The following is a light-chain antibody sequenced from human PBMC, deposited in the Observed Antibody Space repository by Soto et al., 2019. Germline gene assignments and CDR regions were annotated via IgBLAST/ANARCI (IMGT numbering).Light chain of an antibody. CDR1: SSDVGGYNY. J-gene: IGLJ3*02. Sequence: QSALTQPASVSGSPGQSITISCTGTSSDVGGYNYVSWYQQHPGKAPKLMIYEVSNRPSGVSNRFSGSKSGNTASLTISVLQAEDEDDYYCSSYTSSSTRVLGGGTKLTVL. CDR3: SSYTSSSTRV. CDR2: EVS. V-gene: IGLV2-14*01.